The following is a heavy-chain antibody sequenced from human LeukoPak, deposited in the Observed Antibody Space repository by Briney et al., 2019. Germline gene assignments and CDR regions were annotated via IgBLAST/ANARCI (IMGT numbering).Heavy chain of an antibody. CDR3: AKIRSTGAGDGFDV. Sequence: PGGSLRLSCAASGFTFGWYAIHWVRQAPDKGLEWVAAISYDGINKYYADSVKGRFTISRDNSNKTLYLQMNSLRAEDTAVYFCAKIRSTGAGDGFDVWGQGTLVTVSS. V-gene: IGHV3-30*18. J-gene: IGHJ3*01. D-gene: IGHD2-8*02. CDR1: GFTFGWYA. CDR2: ISYDGINK.